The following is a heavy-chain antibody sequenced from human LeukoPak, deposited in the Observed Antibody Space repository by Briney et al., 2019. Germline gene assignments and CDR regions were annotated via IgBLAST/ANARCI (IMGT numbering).Heavy chain of an antibody. CDR3: ARLEMATIY. CDR2: ISSSGSTI. D-gene: IGHD5-24*01. CDR1: GFTFSSYW. V-gene: IGHV3-48*04. J-gene: IGHJ4*02. Sequence: PGGSLRLSCAASGFTFSSYWMHWVRQAPGKGLEWVSYISSSGSTIYYADFVKGRFTISRDNAKNSLYLRMNSLRAEDTAVYYCARLEMATIYWGQGTLVTVSS.